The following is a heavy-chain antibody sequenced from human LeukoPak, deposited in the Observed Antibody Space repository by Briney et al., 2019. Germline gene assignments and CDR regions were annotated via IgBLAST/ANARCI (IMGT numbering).Heavy chain of an antibody. CDR1: GYSISSGVYY. Sequence: SETLSLTCTVSGYSISSGVYYWTWIRQDPGKGLEWIGYIYYSGNTFYNPALKSRATISVDTSKNQFSLTLSSVTAADTAVYYCARVETTMIRYWGQGTLVAVSS. CDR2: IYYSGNT. D-gene: IGHD3-16*01. CDR3: ARVETTMIRY. J-gene: IGHJ4*02. V-gene: IGHV4-31*03.